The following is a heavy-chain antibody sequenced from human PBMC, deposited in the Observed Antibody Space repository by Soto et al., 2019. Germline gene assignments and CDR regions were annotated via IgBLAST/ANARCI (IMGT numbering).Heavy chain of an antibody. CDR3: ARDVESGSSQYYYYYYGMDV. D-gene: IGHD1-26*01. J-gene: IGHJ6*02. CDR2: ISYDGSNK. V-gene: IGHV3-30-3*01. Sequence: PGGSLRLSCAASGFTFSSYAMPWVRQAPGKGLEWVAVISYDGSNKYYADSVKGRFTISRDNSKNTLYLQMNSLRAEDTAVYYCARDVESGSSQYYYYYYGMDVWGQGTTVTVSS. CDR1: GFTFSSYA.